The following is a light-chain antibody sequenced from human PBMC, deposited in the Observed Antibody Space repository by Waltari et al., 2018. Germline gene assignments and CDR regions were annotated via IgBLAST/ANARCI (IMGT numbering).Light chain of an antibody. Sequence: SYVLTQAPSVSVAPGQTATITCGGANIGSQRVHWYQQKSGQAPSLVVHDDYDLASGIPERCAGSHSGSMATLTISGVEAGDEADYYCQVWDSSSDQVVFGGGTKLTVL. CDR3: QVWDSSSDQVV. V-gene: IGLV3-21*02. J-gene: IGLJ2*01. CDR2: DDY. CDR1: NIGSQR.